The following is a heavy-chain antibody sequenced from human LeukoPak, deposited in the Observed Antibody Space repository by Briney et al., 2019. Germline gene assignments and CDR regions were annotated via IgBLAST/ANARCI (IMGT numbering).Heavy chain of an antibody. D-gene: IGHD6-19*01. V-gene: IGHV1-2*02. CDR1: GYTFTSYG. CDR2: INPNSGGT. CDR3: ARVSVAGTGY. J-gene: IGHJ4*02. Sequence: GASVKVSCKASGYTFTSYGISWVRQAPGQGLEWMGWINPNSGGTNYAQKFQGRVTMTRDTSISTAYMELSRLRSDDTAVYYCARVSVAGTGYWGQGTLVTVSS.